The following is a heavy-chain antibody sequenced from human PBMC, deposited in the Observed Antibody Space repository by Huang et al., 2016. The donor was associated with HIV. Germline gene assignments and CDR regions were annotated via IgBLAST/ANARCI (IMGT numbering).Heavy chain of an antibody. J-gene: IGHJ4*02. CDR3: ARGYDFYYDRRGYSFDY. V-gene: IGHV6-1*01. CDR1: GDSFSSNSVT. D-gene: IGHD3-22*01. CDR2: TYYRSKWYN. Sequence: QVELQQSGPGLLKPSQTLSLTCGISGDSFSSNSVTWNWIRQSPSRGLEWLGRTYYRSKWYNDYAESVKGRINIDADTSKNQLSLQLKFVVPEDSAVYFCARGYDFYYDRRGYSFDYWGQGSLVTVSS.